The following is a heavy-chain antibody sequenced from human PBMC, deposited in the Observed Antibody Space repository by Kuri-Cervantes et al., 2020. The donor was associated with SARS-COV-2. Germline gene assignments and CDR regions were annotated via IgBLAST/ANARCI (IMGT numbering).Heavy chain of an antibody. V-gene: IGHV3-23*01. Sequence: GESLKISCAASGFTFSSHAMTWVRQAPGKGLEWASTISATGTGTYYADSVKGRFTISRDNSKNTLYLQMNSLRGEDTAVYYCAKLVDYSPWGQGTLVTVSS. CDR3: AKLVDYSP. J-gene: IGHJ5*02. CDR2: ISATGTGT. D-gene: IGHD5-12*01. CDR1: GFTFSSHA.